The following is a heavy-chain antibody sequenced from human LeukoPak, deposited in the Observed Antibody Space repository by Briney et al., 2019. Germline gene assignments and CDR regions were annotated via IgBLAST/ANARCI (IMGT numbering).Heavy chain of an antibody. V-gene: IGHV3-21*01. CDR3: AREVVVPAAMRWDYYYYGMDV. CDR1: GFTFSSYS. CDR2: ISSSSSYI. J-gene: IGHJ6*04. Sequence: GGSLRLSCAAPGFTFSSYSMNWVRQAPGKGLEWVSSISSSSSYIYYADSVKGRFTISRDNAKNSLYLQMNSLRAEDTAVYYCAREVVVPAAMRWDYYYYGMDVWGKGTTVTVSS. D-gene: IGHD2-2*01.